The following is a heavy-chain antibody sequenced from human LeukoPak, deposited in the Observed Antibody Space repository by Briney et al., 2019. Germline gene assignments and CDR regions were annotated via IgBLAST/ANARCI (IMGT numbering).Heavy chain of an antibody. CDR1: GFTFSSYA. J-gene: IGHJ3*02. CDR2: ISGSGGST. CDR3: AKGYYYDSSGYYPGAFDI. D-gene: IGHD3-22*01. Sequence: GGPLRLSCAASGFTFSSYAMSWVRQAPGKGLEWVSAISGSGGSTYYADSVKGRFTISRDNSKNTLYLQMNSLRAEDTAVYYCAKGYYYDSSGYYPGAFDIWGQGTMVTVSS. V-gene: IGHV3-23*01.